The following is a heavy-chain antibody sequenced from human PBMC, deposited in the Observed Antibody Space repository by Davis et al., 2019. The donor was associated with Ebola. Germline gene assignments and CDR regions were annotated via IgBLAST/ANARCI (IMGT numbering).Heavy chain of an antibody. Sequence: SETLSLTCTVSGGSFSSSSYYWGWIRQPPGKGLEWIGSIYYSGSTYYNPSLKSRVTISVDTSKNQFSLKLSSVTAADTAVYYCAREVGATSDYWGQGTLVTVSS. CDR1: GGSFSSSSYY. CDR3: AREVGATSDY. D-gene: IGHD1-26*01. J-gene: IGHJ4*02. CDR2: IYYSGST. V-gene: IGHV4-39*02.